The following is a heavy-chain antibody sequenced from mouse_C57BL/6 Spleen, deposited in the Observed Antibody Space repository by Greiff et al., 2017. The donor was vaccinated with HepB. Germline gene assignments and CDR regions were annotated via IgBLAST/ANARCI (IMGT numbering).Heavy chain of an antibody. Sequence: EVQGVESGGGLVKPGGSLKLSCAASGFTFSDYGMHWVRQAPEKGLEWVAYISSGGSTIYYADTVKGRFTISRDNAKNTLFLQMTSLRSEDTAMYYCARAYYGDAMGYWGQGTSVTVSS. CDR1: GFTFSDYG. J-gene: IGHJ4*01. V-gene: IGHV5-17*01. CDR2: ISSGGSTI. CDR3: ARAYYGDAMGY. D-gene: IGHD1-1*01.